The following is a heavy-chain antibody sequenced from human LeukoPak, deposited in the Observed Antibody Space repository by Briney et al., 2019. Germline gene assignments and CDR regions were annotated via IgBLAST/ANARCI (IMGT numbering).Heavy chain of an antibody. Sequence: PSETLSLTCAVYGGSFSGYYWSWIRQPPGKGLEWIGEINHSGSTNFNPSLKSRVTISVDTSKNQFSLKLSSVTAADTAVYYCARADITIFGVVIDYWGQGTLVTVSS. D-gene: IGHD3-3*01. J-gene: IGHJ4*02. V-gene: IGHV4-34*01. CDR1: GGSFSGYY. CDR3: ARADITIFGVVIDY. CDR2: INHSGST.